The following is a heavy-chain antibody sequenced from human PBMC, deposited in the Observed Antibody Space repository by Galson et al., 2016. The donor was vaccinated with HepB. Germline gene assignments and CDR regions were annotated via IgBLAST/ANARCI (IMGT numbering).Heavy chain of an antibody. Sequence: SLRLSCAASGFTLSSHWMHWVRQAPGKGLEWIAHIASTDGTTDYADSVKGRFTISRDNAKNSLFLQMNSLRADDTALYYCARGEGSGSWLVGHWGQGTLVTVSS. V-gene: IGHV3-48*01. D-gene: IGHD1-26*01. J-gene: IGHJ4*02. CDR1: GFTLSSHW. CDR3: ARGEGSGSWLVGH. CDR2: IASTDGTT.